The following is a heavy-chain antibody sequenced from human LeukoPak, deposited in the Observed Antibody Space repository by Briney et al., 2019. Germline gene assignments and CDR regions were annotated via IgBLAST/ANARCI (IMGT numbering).Heavy chain of an antibody. D-gene: IGHD3-22*01. V-gene: IGHV7-4-1*02. CDR1: GYTFTIYA. J-gene: IGHJ6*03. CDR3: ARERNDCYGSSGCVGDSYMDV. CDR2: INTNTGNP. Sequence: ASVKVSCKASGYTFTIYAMNWVRQAPGQGLEWMGWINTNTGNPTYAQGFTGRFVFSLDTSVSTAYLQISSLKADDTAVYYCARERNDCYGSSGCVGDSYMDVWGKGTTVTVSS.